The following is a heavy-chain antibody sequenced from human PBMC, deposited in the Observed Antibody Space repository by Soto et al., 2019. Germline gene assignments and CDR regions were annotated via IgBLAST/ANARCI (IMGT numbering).Heavy chain of an antibody. V-gene: IGHV3-30-3*01. D-gene: IGHD2-2*01. CDR1: GFTFSSYA. CDR2: ISYDGSNK. J-gene: IGHJ6*02. Sequence: QVQLVESGGGVVQPGRSLRLSCAASGFTFSSYAMHWVRQAPGKGLEWVAVISYDGSNKYYADSVKGRFTISRDNSKNTLYLQMNSLRAEDTAVYYCARDGCSSTSCLVYYYGMDVWGQGTTVTVSS. CDR3: ARDGCSSTSCLVYYYGMDV.